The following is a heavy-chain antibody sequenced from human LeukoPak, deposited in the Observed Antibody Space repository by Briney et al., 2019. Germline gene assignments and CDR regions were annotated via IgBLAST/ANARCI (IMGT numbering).Heavy chain of an antibody. CDR2: ITSTSSAT. CDR1: GFKFSSFS. Sequence: GGSLRLSCAASGFKFSSFSMGWVRQAPGKGLEWLSYITSTSSATYYADPLEGRFTISRDNAKNSLYLQINSLRVDDTAVYYCARAIASYGDSAYWGQGTLVSVS. V-gene: IGHV3-48*04. CDR3: ARAIASYGDSAY. J-gene: IGHJ4*02. D-gene: IGHD5-18*01.